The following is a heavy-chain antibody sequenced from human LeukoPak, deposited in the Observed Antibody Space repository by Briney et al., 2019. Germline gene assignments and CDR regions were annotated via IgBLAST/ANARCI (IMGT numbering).Heavy chain of an antibody. J-gene: IGHJ4*02. D-gene: IGHD2-15*01. CDR3: ARDLEEYYSGGSCSLFDY. V-gene: IGHV3-21*01. CDR2: TSGGSSYI. CDR1: SFTISSNT. Sequence: GGYLSFYCAASSFTISSNTMIRDGQGQGLGLVGVSSTSGGSSYIYYADSVKGRFTISGHNAKNSLYLEMNSLRAEDTAVYYCARDLEEYYSGGSCSLFDYWGQGTLVTVSS.